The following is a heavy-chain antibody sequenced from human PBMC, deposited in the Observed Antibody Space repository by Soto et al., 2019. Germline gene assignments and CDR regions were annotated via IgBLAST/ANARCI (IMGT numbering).Heavy chain of an antibody. D-gene: IGHD6-13*01. CDR1: GLPFSSYA. V-gene: IGHV3-23*01. CDR3: TKDRKNVMNIAAGGYFES. Sequence: AXVSLRLTCAASGLPFSSYAMTWVRQAPGKGLEWVSGISGSGVSTYYADSVKGRFTISRDNSKNTLSLQMNSLRAGDTAIYYCTKDRKNVMNIAAGGYFESWGQGTLVNVS. J-gene: IGHJ4*02. CDR2: ISGSGVST.